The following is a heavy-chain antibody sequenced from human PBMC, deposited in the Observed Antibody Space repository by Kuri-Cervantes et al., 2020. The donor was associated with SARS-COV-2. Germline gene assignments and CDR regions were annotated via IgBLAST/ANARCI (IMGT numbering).Heavy chain of an antibody. J-gene: IGHJ4*02. D-gene: IGHD1-26*01. CDR3: ASVEPNSGSYYPGY. CDR1: GFTFSSYA. V-gene: IGHV3-30-3*01. CDR2: ISYDGSNK. Sequence: GGSLRLSCAASGFTFSSYAMHLVRQAPGKGLEWVAVISYDGSNKYYADSVKGRFTISRDNSKNTLYLQMNSLRAKDTAVYYCASVEPNSGSYYPGYWGQGTLVTVSS.